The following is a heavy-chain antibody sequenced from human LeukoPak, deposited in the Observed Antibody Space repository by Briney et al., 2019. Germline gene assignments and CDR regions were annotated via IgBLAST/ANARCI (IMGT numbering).Heavy chain of an antibody. V-gene: IGHV1-46*01. CDR3: ARGMDYYDSSGITVFDY. D-gene: IGHD3-22*01. Sequence: ASVKVSCKASGYTFTSYYMNWVRQAPGQGLEWMGIINPSGGSTSYAQKLQGRVTMTTDTSTSTAYMELRSLRSDDTAVYYCARGMDYYDSSGITVFDYWGQGTLVTVSS. J-gene: IGHJ4*02. CDR1: GYTFTSYY. CDR2: INPSGGST.